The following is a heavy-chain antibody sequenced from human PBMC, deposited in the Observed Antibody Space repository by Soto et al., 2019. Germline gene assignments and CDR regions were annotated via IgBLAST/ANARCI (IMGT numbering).Heavy chain of an antibody. CDR3: ARGGNYDFWSGYYGREYYFDY. CDR1: GFTFGDYY. CDR2: ISSSGSTI. Sequence: GGSLRLSCAASGFTFGDYYMSWIRQAPGKGLEWVSYISSSGSTIYYADSVKGRFTISRDNAKNSLYLQMNSLRAEDTAVYYCARGGNYDFWSGYYGREYYFDYWGQGTLVTVS. D-gene: IGHD3-3*01. J-gene: IGHJ4*02. V-gene: IGHV3-11*01.